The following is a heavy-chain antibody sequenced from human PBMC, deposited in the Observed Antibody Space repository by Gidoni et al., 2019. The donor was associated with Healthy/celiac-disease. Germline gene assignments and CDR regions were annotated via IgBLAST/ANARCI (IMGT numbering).Heavy chain of an antibody. CDR2: INHSGRP. V-gene: IGHV4-34*01. J-gene: IGHJ3*02. CDR3: ASDGYSYEPPFDI. Sequence: QVQLQQWGAGLLKPSETLSLPCPVYGGSFSGYYWSWIRQPPGKGLEWIGEINHSGRPNYNPSLKSRVTISVDTSKNQFSLKLSSVTAADTAVYYCASDGYSYEPPFDIWGQGTMVTVSS. CDR1: GGSFSGYY. D-gene: IGHD5-18*01.